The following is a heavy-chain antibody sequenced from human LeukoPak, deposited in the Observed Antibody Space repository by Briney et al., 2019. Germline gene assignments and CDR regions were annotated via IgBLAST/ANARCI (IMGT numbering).Heavy chain of an antibody. CDR2: ISYDESNK. Sequence: GGSLRLSCAASGFTFSSYAMHWVRQAPGKGLEWVAVISYDESNKYYADSVKGRFTISRDNSKNTLYLQMNSLRAEDTAVYYCARPRYYYDSSGYFDYWGQGTLVTVSS. D-gene: IGHD3-22*01. J-gene: IGHJ4*02. V-gene: IGHV3-30-3*01. CDR3: ARPRYYYDSSGYFDY. CDR1: GFTFSSYA.